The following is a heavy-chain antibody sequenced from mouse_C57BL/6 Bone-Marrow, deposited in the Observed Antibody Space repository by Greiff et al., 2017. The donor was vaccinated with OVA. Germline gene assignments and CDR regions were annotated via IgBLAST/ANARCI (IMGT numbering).Heavy chain of an antibody. D-gene: IGHD1-1*01. V-gene: IGHV1-53*01. J-gene: IGHJ2*01. Sequence: QVQLQQPGPELVKPGASVKLSCKASGYTFTSYWMHWVKQRPGQGLEWIGNINPSNGGTNYNEKFKSKATLTVDKSSSTAYMQLSSLTSEDSAVYLCARETDYGCSSYYFDYWGQGTTLTVSS. CDR3: ARETDYGCSSYYFDY. CDR2: INPSNGGT. CDR1: GYTFTSYW.